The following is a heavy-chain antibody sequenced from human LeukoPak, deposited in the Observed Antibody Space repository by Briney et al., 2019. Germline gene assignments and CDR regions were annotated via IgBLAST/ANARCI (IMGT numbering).Heavy chain of an antibody. Sequence: ASVKVSCRPSGYTFTAYYMHWVRQAPGQGLDWMGWINPNSGGTNYVQKFQGWVTMTRDTSISTAYMELSRLTSDDTAVYFCARDSRRDRNANLITFDYWGQGTLVTVSS. CDR2: INPNSGGT. CDR3: ARDSRRDRNANLITFDY. D-gene: IGHD3-22*01. CDR1: GYTFTAYY. V-gene: IGHV1-2*04. J-gene: IGHJ4*02.